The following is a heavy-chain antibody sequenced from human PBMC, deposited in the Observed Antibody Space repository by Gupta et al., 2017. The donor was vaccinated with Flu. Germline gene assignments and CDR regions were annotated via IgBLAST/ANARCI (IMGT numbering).Heavy chain of an antibody. V-gene: IGHV3-7*01. D-gene: IGHD3-10*01. CDR1: GFTFTNFW. Sequence: EVQLVESGGGLVQPGGSLRLSCAVSGFTFTNFWMNWVRQAPGKGLEWVANINVDGSQQNYGDSVKGRFTVSRDNAKNSLYLQMDSLRAEDTAVYYCARNRGWEQFDYWGQGALVTVSS. J-gene: IGHJ4*02. CDR3: ARNRGWEQFDY. CDR2: INVDGSQQ.